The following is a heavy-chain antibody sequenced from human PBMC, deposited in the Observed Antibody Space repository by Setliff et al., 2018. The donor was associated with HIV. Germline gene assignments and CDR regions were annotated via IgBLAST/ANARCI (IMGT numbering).Heavy chain of an antibody. V-gene: IGHV4-38-2*01. D-gene: IGHD2-15*01. J-gene: IGHJ5*01. CDR3: ARGFEGYCSGASCHWFDS. CDR2: ISHSGSI. CDR1: NYSISSDYY. Sequence: SETLSLTCAVSNYSISSDYYWGWIRQPPGKGLEWIGSISHSGSIYYNPSPSLKTRLIISRDTSKNQFSLRLSSATVADTAIYYCARGFEGYCSGASCHWFDSWGQGTQVTVSS.